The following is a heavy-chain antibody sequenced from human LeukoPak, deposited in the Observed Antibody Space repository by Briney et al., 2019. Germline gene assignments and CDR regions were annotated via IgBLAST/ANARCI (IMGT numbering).Heavy chain of an antibody. D-gene: IGHD2-2*01. Sequence: GGSLRLSCAASGFIFSTYGMHWVRQAPGKGLEWVAFIRHDGSNKYYADSVRGRFTISRDNSQNTLHLQMNSLRVEDTAVYYCARVGVVPAALDYWGQGTLVTVSS. CDR2: IRHDGSNK. CDR3: ARVGVVPAALDY. J-gene: IGHJ4*02. V-gene: IGHV3-30*02. CDR1: GFIFSTYG.